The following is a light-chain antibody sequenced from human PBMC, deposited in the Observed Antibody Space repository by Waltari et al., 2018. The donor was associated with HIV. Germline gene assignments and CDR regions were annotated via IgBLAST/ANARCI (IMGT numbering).Light chain of an antibody. CDR2: GTT. V-gene: IGKV3-20*01. Sequence: EIVLTQSPGKISLSPGESVTLSCRASQSISSSYLAWYQQQRGQAPRLFIYGTTSRATGIPDRFSVSGSGTDFTLTISRLEPEDFAVYYCQQYGDSLTFGPGTKVDI. CDR1: QSISSSY. CDR3: QQYGDSLT. J-gene: IGKJ3*01.